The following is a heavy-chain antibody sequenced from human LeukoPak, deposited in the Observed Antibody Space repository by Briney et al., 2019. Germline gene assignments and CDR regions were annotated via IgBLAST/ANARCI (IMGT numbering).Heavy chain of an antibody. CDR3: ARLAWLDRNFDY. J-gene: IGHJ4*02. V-gene: IGHV3-23*01. CDR1: GFTFSSYA. D-gene: IGHD6-19*01. CDR2: ISASGGNT. Sequence: GGSLGLSCTASGFTFSSYAMSWVRQAPGKGLEWVSGISASGGNTYHADPVKGRFTISRDNSKNTLYLQMKSLRAEDTAVYYCARLAWLDRNFDYWGQGTLLTVSS.